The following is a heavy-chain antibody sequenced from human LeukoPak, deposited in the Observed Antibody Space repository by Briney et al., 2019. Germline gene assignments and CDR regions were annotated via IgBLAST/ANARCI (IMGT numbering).Heavy chain of an antibody. Sequence: GESLKISCQGSGYIFTNHWIGWVRQLPGKGLELMGNINPGDSNIRYSPSFQGQVTISVDKSIGTAYLQWSSLKASDTAMYYCAKQGGDSSAWQTIDNWGQGTLVTVSS. D-gene: IGHD4-11*01. CDR1: GYIFTNHW. CDR2: INPGDSNI. CDR3: AKQGGDSSAWQTIDN. J-gene: IGHJ4*02. V-gene: IGHV5-51*01.